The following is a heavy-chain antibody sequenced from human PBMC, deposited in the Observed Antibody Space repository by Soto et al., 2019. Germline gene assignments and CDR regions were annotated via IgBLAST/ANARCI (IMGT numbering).Heavy chain of an antibody. CDR3: ARPIKVSSSTHYDY. Sequence: GESLKISCKGSGYSFTSYWIGWVRQMPGKGLEWMGIIYPGDSDTRYSPSFQGQVTIAAAKSISTAYLQWSSLKASDTAMYYCARPIKVSSSTHYDYWGQGTLVTVSS. CDR2: IYPGDSDT. CDR1: GYSFTSYW. J-gene: IGHJ4*02. V-gene: IGHV5-51*01. D-gene: IGHD6-13*01.